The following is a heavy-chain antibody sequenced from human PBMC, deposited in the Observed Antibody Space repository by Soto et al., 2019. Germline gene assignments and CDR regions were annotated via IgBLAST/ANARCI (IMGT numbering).Heavy chain of an antibody. D-gene: IGHD6-6*01. J-gene: IGHJ4*02. V-gene: IGHV3-23*01. Sequence: EVQLLESGGGLVQPGGSLRLSCAASGFTFTTYAMTWVRQAPGKWLEWVSAISGSGGSTYYADSVKGRFTISRDNSKNMLYLQMNSLRAEDTAVYYCAKNWDTTFSSSSHWGQGTLVTVSS. CDR1: GFTFTTYA. CDR3: AKNWDTTFSSSSH. CDR2: ISGSGGST.